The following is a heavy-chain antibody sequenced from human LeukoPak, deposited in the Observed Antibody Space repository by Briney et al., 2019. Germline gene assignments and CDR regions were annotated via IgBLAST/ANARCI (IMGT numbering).Heavy chain of an antibody. J-gene: IGHJ4*02. V-gene: IGHV4-4*02. CDR3: ARDSANGKSWSFDY. D-gene: IGHD2-8*01. Sequence: GSLRLSCAASGFTFSSYSMNWVRQAPGKGLEWIGEISHSGTTLYNPSLKSRVTISVDKSKNQFSLNLNSVTAADTAVYYCARDSANGKSWSFDYWGQGTLVVVSS. CDR2: ISHSGTT. CDR1: GFTFSSYSM.